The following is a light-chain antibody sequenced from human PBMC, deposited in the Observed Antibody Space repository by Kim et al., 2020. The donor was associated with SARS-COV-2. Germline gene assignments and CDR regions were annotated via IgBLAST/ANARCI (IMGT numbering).Light chain of an antibody. CDR2: SNN. J-gene: IGLJ2*01. V-gene: IGLV1-44*01. CDR3: AAWDDSLNGVV. CDR1: SSNIGSNT. Sequence: ELTQPPSASGTPGQSVTISCSGSSSNIGSNTVDWYQQVPGTAPKLLIYSNNQGPSGVPDRFSGSKSGTSASLAISGLQSEDEADYYCAAWDDSLNGVVFGGGTQLTVL.